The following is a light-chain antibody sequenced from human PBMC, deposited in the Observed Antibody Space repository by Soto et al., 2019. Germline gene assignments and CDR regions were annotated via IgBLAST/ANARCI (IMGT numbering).Light chain of an antibody. V-gene: IGLV2-11*01. CDR2: DVN. Sequence: QSALTQPRSVSGSPGQSVTISCTGTSSDVGSYNYVSWYQQHPGKAPKLMIYDVNKRPSGVPDRFSGSKSGNTASLTISGLQAADEADYYCCSSAGSNTLYVFGTGTKLTVL. CDR1: SSDVGSYNY. CDR3: CSSAGSNTLYV. J-gene: IGLJ1*01.